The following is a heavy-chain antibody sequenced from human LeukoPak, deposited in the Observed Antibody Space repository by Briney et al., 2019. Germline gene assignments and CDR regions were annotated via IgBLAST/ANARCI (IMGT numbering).Heavy chain of an antibody. D-gene: IGHD5-24*01. Sequence: PSETLSLNCTISGGSISTYHWSWIRQPPEKGLEWIGYIYKGSTNYNPSLKSRVTISVVTSKNRFSLKLRSVTAADTAVYYCARLTRDGYTTFWGQGTLVTVSS. CDR3: ARLTRDGYTTF. CDR1: GGSISTYH. CDR2: IYKGST. J-gene: IGHJ4*02. V-gene: IGHV4-59*01.